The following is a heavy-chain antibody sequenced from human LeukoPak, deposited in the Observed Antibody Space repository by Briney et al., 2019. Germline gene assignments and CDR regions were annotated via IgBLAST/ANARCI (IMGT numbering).Heavy chain of an antibody. V-gene: IGHV1-46*01. Sequence: AASVKVSCKASGYTFTSYYMHWVRQAPGQGLGWMGIINPSGGSTSYAQKFQGRVTMTRDTSTSTVYMELSSLRSEDTAVYYCARDRIAAAPDDYWGQGTLVTVSS. J-gene: IGHJ4*02. D-gene: IGHD6-13*01. CDR2: INPSGGST. CDR1: GYTFTSYY. CDR3: ARDRIAAAPDDY.